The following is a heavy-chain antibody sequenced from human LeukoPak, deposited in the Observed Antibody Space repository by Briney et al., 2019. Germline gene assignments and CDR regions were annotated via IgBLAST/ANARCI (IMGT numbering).Heavy chain of an antibody. Sequence: PSETLSLTCSVSGGSITSYYWSWIRQPPGKGLEWIGYIYYSGGTNYNPSLKSRVTISVDTSKNQFSLKLSSVTAADTAVYYCARVAPYVGSSWEPYYWCFDLWGRGTLVTVSS. D-gene: IGHD6-13*01. J-gene: IGHJ2*01. CDR2: IYYSGGT. CDR1: GGSITSYY. CDR3: ARVAPYVGSSWEPYYWCFDL. V-gene: IGHV4-59*01.